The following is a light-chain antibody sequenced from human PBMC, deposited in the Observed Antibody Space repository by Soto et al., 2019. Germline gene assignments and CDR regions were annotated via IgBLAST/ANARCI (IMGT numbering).Light chain of an antibody. CDR1: ILTKKY. Sequence: SYELTQPSSVSVSPGQTARITCSGDILTKKYARWFQQKPGQAPVLVIYGDNERPSGIPERFSGSTSGTTVTLTISGAQLDDEADYYCYSAADKAAVFGTGTKLTVL. CDR3: YSAADKAAV. V-gene: IGLV3-27*01. J-gene: IGLJ1*01. CDR2: GDN.